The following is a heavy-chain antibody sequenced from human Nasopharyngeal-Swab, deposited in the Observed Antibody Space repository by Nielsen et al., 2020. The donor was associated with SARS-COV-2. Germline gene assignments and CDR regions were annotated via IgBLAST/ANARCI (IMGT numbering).Heavy chain of an antibody. CDR3: ARGSFYYYDSSGYYYSY. V-gene: IGHV1-18*01. J-gene: IGHJ4*02. Sequence: ASVKVSCKASGYTFTSYGISWVRQAPGQGLEWMGWISAYNGNTNYAQKLQGRVTTTTDTSTSTAYMELRSLRSDDTAVYYCARGSFYYYDSSGYYYSYWGQGTLVTVSS. CDR1: GYTFTSYG. D-gene: IGHD3-22*01. CDR2: ISAYNGNT.